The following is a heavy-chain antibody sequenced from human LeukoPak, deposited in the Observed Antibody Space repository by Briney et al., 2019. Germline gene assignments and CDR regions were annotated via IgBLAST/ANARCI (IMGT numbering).Heavy chain of an antibody. Sequence: SETLSLTCAVSGHSINSGYYWGWIRQSRGKGLEWIGTIFNTGSTYYTASLRNRVSISVDASKNQFSLRLSSVTAADTAVYYSASRYTVGVGTFDFWGQGTQVTVST. CDR3: ASRYTVGVGTFDF. CDR1: GHSINSGYY. D-gene: IGHD3-16*02. CDR2: IFNTGST. J-gene: IGHJ4*02. V-gene: IGHV4-38-2*01.